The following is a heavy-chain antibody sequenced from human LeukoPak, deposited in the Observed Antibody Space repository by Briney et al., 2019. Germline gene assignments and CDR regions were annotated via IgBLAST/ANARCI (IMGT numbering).Heavy chain of an antibody. Sequence: ASETLSLTCAVYGGSFSGYYWSWIRQPPGKGLEWIGEINHSGSTNYNPSLKSRVTISVDTSKNQFSLKLSSVTAADTAVYYCASGSIVVVPAAPGDYYYYGMDVWGQGTTVTVSS. D-gene: IGHD2-2*01. J-gene: IGHJ6*02. CDR2: INHSGST. V-gene: IGHV4-34*01. CDR1: GGSFSGYY. CDR3: ASGSIVVVPAAPGDYYYYGMDV.